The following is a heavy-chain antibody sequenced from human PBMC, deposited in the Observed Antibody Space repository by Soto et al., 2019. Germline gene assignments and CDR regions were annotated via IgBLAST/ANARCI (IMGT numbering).Heavy chain of an antibody. CDR1: GFTFKNYN. Sequence: EVQLVESGGGLVQPGESLRLFCAGSGFTFKNYNMNWVRQAPGKGLEWVSFISSSGTVIYYADSVKGRFTISRDNAKNSLYLQMNSLRDEDTGVYYCATISEIYERYWGQGTLVTVSS. J-gene: IGHJ4*02. V-gene: IGHV3-48*02. CDR2: ISSSGTVI. CDR3: ATISEIYERY. D-gene: IGHD1-26*01.